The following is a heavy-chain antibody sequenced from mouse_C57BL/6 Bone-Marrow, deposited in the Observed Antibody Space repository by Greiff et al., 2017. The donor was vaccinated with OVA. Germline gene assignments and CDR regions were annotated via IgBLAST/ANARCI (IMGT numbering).Heavy chain of an antibody. CDR1: GYTFTGYW. D-gene: IGHD1-1*01. Sequence: QVQLQQSGAELMKPGASVKLSCKATGYTFTGYWIEWVKQRPGHGLEWIGEILPGSGSTNYNEKFKGKATFTADTSSNTAYMQLSSLTTDDSAIYYCARLGFPYYYGSTWFAYWGQGTLVTVSA. CDR2: ILPGSGST. J-gene: IGHJ3*01. V-gene: IGHV1-9*01. CDR3: ARLGFPYYYGSTWFAY.